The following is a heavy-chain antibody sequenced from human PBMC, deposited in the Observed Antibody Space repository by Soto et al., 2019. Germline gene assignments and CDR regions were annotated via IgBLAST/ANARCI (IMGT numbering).Heavy chain of an antibody. J-gene: IGHJ6*02. CDR3: ASRYYDSRGYYEYYYGMDV. D-gene: IGHD3-22*01. V-gene: IGHV1-69*06. CDR2: IIPIFGTA. CDR1: GGTFSSYA. Sequence: QVQLVQSGAEVKKPGSSVKVSCKASGGTFSSYAISWVRQAPGQGLEWMGGIIPIFGTANYAQKFQGRVTITADKSTSTAYMELSSLRSEDTAVYYCASRYYDSRGYYEYYYGMDVWGQGTTVTVSS.